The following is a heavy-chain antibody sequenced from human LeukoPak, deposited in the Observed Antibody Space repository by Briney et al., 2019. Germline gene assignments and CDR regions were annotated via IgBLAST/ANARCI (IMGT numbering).Heavy chain of an antibody. D-gene: IGHD3/OR15-3a*01. CDR1: GFYFNRYW. CDR2: IKHDDTES. CDR3: ARGGYYTFWTGLVDY. Sequence: GGSLRLSCAASGFYFNRYWRNWVRQAPGKGLEWVGNIKHDDTESNYVDSVRGRFTISRENAKNSLYLQLKSQRDEDAAVYFCARGGYYTFWTGLVDYWGLGTRVTVSS. V-gene: IGHV3-7*01. J-gene: IGHJ4*02.